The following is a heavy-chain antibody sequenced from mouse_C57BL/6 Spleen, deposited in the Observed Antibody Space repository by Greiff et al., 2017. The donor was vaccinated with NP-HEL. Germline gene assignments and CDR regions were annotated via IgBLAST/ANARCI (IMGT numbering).Heavy chain of an antibody. CDR1: GFSLTSYG. J-gene: IGHJ2*01. CDR3: AKSDYSNLYFDY. V-gene: IGHV2-5*01. D-gene: IGHD2-5*01. CDR2: IWRGGST. Sequence: QVQLKESGPGLVQPSQSRAITCRVSGFSLTSYGVHWVRQSPGKGLEWLGVIWRGGSTDYNAAFMSRLSITKDNSKSQVFFKMNSLQADDTAIYYCAKSDYSNLYFDYWGQGTTLTVSS.